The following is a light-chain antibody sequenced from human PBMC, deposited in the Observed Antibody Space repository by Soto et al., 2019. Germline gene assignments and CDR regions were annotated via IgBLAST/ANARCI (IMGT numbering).Light chain of an antibody. CDR3: SSYTSSSTLYV. CDR2: DVS. Sequence: SVLPQPVSVSVSPGQSSTISCTGTSSDVGGYNYVSWYQQHPGKAPKLMIYDVSNRPSGVSNRFSGSKSGNTASLTISGLQAEDEADYYCSSYTSSSTLYVFGTGTKVTVL. V-gene: IGLV2-14*01. CDR1: SSDVGGYNY. J-gene: IGLJ1*01.